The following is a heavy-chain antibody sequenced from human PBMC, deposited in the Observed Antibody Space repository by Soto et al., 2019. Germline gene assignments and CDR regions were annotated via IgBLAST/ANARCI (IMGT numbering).Heavy chain of an antibody. J-gene: IGHJ6*03. CDR3: ARGVPSNPIEYSSSYPHYYYYYMDV. CDR1: GGSFSGYY. D-gene: IGHD6-6*01. CDR2: INHSGST. V-gene: IGHV4-34*01. Sequence: SETLSLTCAVYGGSFSGYYWSWIRQPPGKGLEWIGEINHSGSTNYNPSLKSRVTISVDTSKNQFSLKLSSVTAADTAVYYCARGVPSNPIEYSSSYPHYYYYYMDVWGKGTTVTVSS.